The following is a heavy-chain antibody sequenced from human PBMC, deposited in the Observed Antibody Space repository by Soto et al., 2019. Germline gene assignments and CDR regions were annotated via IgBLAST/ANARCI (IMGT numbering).Heavy chain of an antibody. CDR1: GFTFSNAW. D-gene: IGHD3-3*01. V-gene: IGHV3-15*01. J-gene: IGHJ4*02. CDR3: TTDSEFSKGPHY. Sequence: GGSVRLSCAASGFTFSNAWMSWVRQAPGKGLEWVGRIKSKTDGGTTDYAAPVKGRFTISRDDSKNTLYLQMNSLKTEDTAVYYCTTDSEFSKGPHYWGQGTLVTVSS. CDR2: IKSKTDGGTT.